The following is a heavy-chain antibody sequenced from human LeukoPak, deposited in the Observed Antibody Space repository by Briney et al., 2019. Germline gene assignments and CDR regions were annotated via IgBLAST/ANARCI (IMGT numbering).Heavy chain of an antibody. V-gene: IGHV3-21*01. Sequence: PGGSLRLSCAASGFTFSSYAMSWVRQAPGKGLEWVSSISSSSSYIYYADSVKGRFTISRDNAKNSLYLQMNSLRAEDTAVYYCARGEAVFTMIVVVTDKLIDYWGQGTLVTVSS. CDR3: ARGEAVFTMIVVVTDKLIDY. CDR1: GFTFSSYA. CDR2: ISSSSSYI. J-gene: IGHJ4*02. D-gene: IGHD3-22*01.